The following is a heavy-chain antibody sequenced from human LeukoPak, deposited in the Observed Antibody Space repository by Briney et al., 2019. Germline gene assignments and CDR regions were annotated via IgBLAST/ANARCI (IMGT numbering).Heavy chain of an antibody. CDR3: ARDKSGAEFDY. V-gene: IGHV1-18*01. J-gene: IGHJ4*02. CDR2: INTYNGNT. CDR1: VYIFSKYC. D-gene: IGHD1-26*01. Sequence: GASVKVSCKASVYIFSKYCISWVRPAPGQGLEWMGWINTYNGNTNYAQKLQGRVTMTTDTSTSTAYMELRSLGTDDTAVYYCARDKSGAEFDYWGQGTLVTVSS.